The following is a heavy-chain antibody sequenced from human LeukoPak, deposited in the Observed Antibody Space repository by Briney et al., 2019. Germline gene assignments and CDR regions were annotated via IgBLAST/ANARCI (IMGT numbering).Heavy chain of an antibody. Sequence: SETLSLTCTVSGGSISSYFWNWVRQPPGKGLEWIGYISYSGSTSYNSSFNSRVTISLGTSKKQVSLKLNFVTAADTAVYFCARGVGSGGYYGSSHWHLDLWGRGTLVTVSS. J-gene: IGHJ2*01. CDR3: ARGVGSGGYYGSSHWHLDL. V-gene: IGHV4-59*01. CDR1: GGSISSYF. D-gene: IGHD3-22*01. CDR2: ISYSGST.